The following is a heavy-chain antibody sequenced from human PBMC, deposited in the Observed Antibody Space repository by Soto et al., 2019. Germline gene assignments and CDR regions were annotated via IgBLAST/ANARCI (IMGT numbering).Heavy chain of an antibody. J-gene: IGHJ3*02. V-gene: IGHV4-59*08. CDR1: GGFVSDYY. CDR2: LASSGAT. Sequence: QLQLEESGPGLVKPSETLSLTCSVSGGFVSDYYWHWIRQSPGKGLAWIGYLASSGATSYSPPRTRRLTLSLDSSNHQLSLKMTSVPASDASLSYCAINILNDDADRDMTLNILGPGTLVTVSS. CDR3: AINILNDDADRDMTLNI. D-gene: IGHD1-1*01.